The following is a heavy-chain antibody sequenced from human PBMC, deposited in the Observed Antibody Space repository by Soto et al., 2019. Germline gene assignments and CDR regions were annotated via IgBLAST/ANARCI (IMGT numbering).Heavy chain of an antibody. J-gene: IGHJ5*02. CDR2: ISAYDGKT. CDR1: GYTFNTYG. Sequence: AASVKVSRKTSGYTFNTYGINWVRQAPGQGLELMGWISAYDGKTTYAEKFQGRVTLTTDTSTSTAYMELRSLRSDDTAIYYCARDPHEFWTSYWFDPWGQGTPVTVS. D-gene: IGHD3-3*01. CDR3: ARDPHEFWTSYWFDP. V-gene: IGHV1-18*01.